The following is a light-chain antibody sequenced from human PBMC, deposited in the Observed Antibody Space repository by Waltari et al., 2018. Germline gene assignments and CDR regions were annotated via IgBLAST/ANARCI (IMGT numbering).Light chain of an antibody. CDR1: NLGGKS. CDR3: QVWDSVTAQVV. Sequence: SYLLSPPPPVSVPPAPTARLTCGGNNLGGKSVHWFQQKPGQAPVLVVSVETDRPPGIPERFSGSNSGHTATLTVTRVEAGDEADYYCQVWDSVTAQVVFGGGTKLTVL. CDR2: VET. J-gene: IGLJ2*01. V-gene: IGLV3-21*02.